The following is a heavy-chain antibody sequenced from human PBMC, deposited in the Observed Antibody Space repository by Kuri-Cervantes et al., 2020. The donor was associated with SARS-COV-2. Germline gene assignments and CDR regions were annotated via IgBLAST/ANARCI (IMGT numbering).Heavy chain of an antibody. CDR3: ARVVPAAISFFDI. CDR2: ISSSSSYI. J-gene: IGHJ3*02. CDR1: GFTFSSYS. D-gene: IGHD2-2*01. V-gene: IGHV3-21*01. Sequence: GESLKISCAASGFTFSSYSMNWVRQAPGKGLEWVSSISSSSSYIYYADSVKGRFTISRDNAKNSLYLQMNSLRAEDTAVCYCARVVPAAISFFDIWGQGTMVTVSS.